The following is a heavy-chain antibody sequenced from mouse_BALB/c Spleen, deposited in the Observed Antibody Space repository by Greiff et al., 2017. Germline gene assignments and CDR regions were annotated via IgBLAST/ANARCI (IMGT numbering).Heavy chain of an antibody. D-gene: IGHD2-10*01. CDR3: ARTYYGNYKDWYFDV. J-gene: IGHJ1*01. CDR2: IYPYNGGT. V-gene: IGHV1S29*02. Sequence: EVQLQQSGPELVKPGASVKISCKASGYTFTDYNMHWVKQSHGKSLEWIGYIYPYNGGTGYNQKFKSKATLTVDNSSSTAYMELRSLTSEDSAVYYCARTYYGNYKDWYFDVWGAGTTVTVSS. CDR1: GYTFTDYN.